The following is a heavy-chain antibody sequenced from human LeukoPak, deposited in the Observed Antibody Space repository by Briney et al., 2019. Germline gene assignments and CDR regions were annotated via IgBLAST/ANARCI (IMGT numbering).Heavy chain of an antibody. CDR1: GFTFSSYW. V-gene: IGHV3-74*01. J-gene: IGHJ4*02. CDR3: GRLAHNAWYAIDF. D-gene: IGHD2-2*01. CDR2: INSDGSST. Sequence: PGGSLRLSCAASGFTFSSYWMHWVRQAPGKGLLWVSRINSDGSSTSYADSVKGRFTISRDNAKNTLYLQMNSLRAEDTAVYYCGRLAHNAWYAIDFWGQGTLVTVSS.